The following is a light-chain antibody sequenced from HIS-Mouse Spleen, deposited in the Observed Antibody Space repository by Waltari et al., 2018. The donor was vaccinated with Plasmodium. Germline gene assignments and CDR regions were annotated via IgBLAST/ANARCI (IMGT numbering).Light chain of an antibody. Sequence: QSALTQPASVSGSPGQSITISCTGTSSDVGSYNLVSWYQQHPGKAPKLMIYEGSKRPSGVSNRFSGSKSGNTASLTISWLQAEDEADYYCCSYAGSSTVFGTGTKVTVL. CDR1: SSDVGSYNL. J-gene: IGLJ1*01. CDR2: EGS. V-gene: IGLV2-23*01. CDR3: CSYAGSSTV.